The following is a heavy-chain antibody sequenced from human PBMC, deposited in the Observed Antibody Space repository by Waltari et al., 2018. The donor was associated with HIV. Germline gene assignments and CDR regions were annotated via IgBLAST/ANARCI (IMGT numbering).Heavy chain of an antibody. J-gene: IGHJ4*02. V-gene: IGHV1-24*01. CDR2: LDPFTGGK. CDR3: VTARLTLFWL. CDR1: GDTLNDLS. Sequence: QVHLVQSGAAVRKPGASVRVSCKVSGDTLNDLSMHWVRQVPGEGLEWMGGLDPFTGGKIYPQKFQGRITMTEDTSSETAYLDLSSLRSDDTAVYYCVTARLTLFWLWGQGTLVTVSS. D-gene: IGHD2-21*02.